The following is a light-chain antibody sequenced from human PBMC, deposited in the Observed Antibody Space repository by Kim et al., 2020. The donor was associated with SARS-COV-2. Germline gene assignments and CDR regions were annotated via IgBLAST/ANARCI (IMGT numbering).Light chain of an antibody. CDR1: SSDVGGYNY. CDR2: DVS. V-gene: IGLV2-14*03. Sequence: QSALTQPASVSGSPGQPITISCTGTSSDVGGYNYVSWYQQHPGKAPKLMIYDVSNRPSGVSNRFSGSKSGNTASLTISGLQAEDEADYYCSSYTSSIGVVFGGGTQLTVL. J-gene: IGLJ2*01. CDR3: SSYTSSIGVV.